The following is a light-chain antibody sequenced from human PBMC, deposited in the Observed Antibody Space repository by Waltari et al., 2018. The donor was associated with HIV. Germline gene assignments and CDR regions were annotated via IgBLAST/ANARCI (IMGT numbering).Light chain of an antibody. CDR3: CSYAGSYTVV. CDR2: DVS. Sequence: QSALTQPRSVSGSPGQSVPISCTGTRSDVGGHKYVPWYQQHPGKAPKLMIYDVSKRPSGFPDRFSGSKSGNTASLTISGLQAEDEANYYCCSYAGSYTVVFGGGTKLSVL. V-gene: IGLV2-11*01. J-gene: IGLJ2*01. CDR1: RSDVGGHKY.